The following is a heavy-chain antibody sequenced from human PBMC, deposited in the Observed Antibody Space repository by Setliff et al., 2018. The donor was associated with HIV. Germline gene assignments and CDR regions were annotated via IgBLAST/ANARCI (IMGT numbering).Heavy chain of an antibody. Sequence: GGSLRLSCAASGFTFNTYGMHWVRQAPGKGLEWLAFIGFDGSSTYYSDSVKGRFTISRDNSMNTLYLQMNSLRPDDTAVYYCARSVIGYYYYGMDVWGQGTLVTVSS. CDR2: IGFDGSST. D-gene: IGHD3-10*01. J-gene: IGHJ6*02. CDR1: GFTFNTYG. CDR3: ARSVIGYYYYGMDV. V-gene: IGHV3-30*02.